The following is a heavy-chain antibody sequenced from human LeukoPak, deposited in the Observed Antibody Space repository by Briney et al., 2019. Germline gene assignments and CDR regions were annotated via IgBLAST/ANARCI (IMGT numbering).Heavy chain of an antibody. CDR1: GGSLSGYS. CDR3: TRLGYHLLYAYYYYYMDV. CDR2: VNHSGST. J-gene: IGHJ6*03. D-gene: IGHD1-26*01. Sequence: SETLYLTCAVYGGSLSGYSWSWVRQPPGKGLEWIEEVNHSGSTSYNPSLKSRVTMSVDTSKNQFSLKLSSVTAADTAVYYCTRLGYHLLYAYYYYYMDVWGKGTTVTVSS. V-gene: IGHV4-34*01.